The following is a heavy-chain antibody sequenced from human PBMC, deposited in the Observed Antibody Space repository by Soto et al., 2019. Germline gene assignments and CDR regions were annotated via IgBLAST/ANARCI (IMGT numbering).Heavy chain of an antibody. D-gene: IGHD1-26*01. J-gene: IGHJ5*02. CDR2: IDWDDDK. CDR3: ARMXRKVPILRATTIEALDP. V-gene: IGHV2-70*01. CDR1: GFSLTTSGMC. Sequence: GSGPTLVNPTETLTLTCSFSGFSLTTSGMCVTWIRQPPGKALEWLAFIDWDDDKYYSTSLKTRLTISKDTSKNQVVLTMTNMAPVDTATYYCARMXRKVPILRATTIEALDPWGQGTLVTVSS.